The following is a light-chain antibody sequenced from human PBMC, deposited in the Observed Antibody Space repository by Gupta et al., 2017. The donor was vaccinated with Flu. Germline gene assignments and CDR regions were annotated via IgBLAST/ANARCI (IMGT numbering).Light chain of an antibody. J-gene: IGKJ2*01. CDR3: QQYYNTPYS. CDR2: WAS. Sequence: DFVMTQTPDFLAVSLGERATFNCKSSLSLLYNLNNKNYLAWYQQKPGQSPKLLIYWASTRDSGVPDRFSCSGSGTGFTLTISSLQPEDVAIYYCQQYYNTPYSFGQGTKVAI. V-gene: IGKV4-1*01. CDR1: LSLLYNLNNKNY.